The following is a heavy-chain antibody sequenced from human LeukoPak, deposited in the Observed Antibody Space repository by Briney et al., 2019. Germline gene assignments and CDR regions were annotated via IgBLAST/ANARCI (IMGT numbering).Heavy chain of an antibody. CDR2: INPNSGGT. D-gene: IGHD6-13*01. Sequence: ASVKVSCKASGYTFTVYYMHCVRQAPGQGLECMGWINPNSGGTNYAQKFQGWVTMTRDTSISTAYMELSRLRSDDTAVYYCARTMYSSSWYVLDYWGQGTLVTVSS. V-gene: IGHV1-2*04. J-gene: IGHJ4*02. CDR1: GYTFTVYY. CDR3: ARTMYSSSWYVLDY.